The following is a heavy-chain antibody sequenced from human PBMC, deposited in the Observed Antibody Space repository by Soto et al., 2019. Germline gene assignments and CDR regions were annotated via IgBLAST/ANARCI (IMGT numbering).Heavy chain of an antibody. D-gene: IGHD5-18*01. Sequence: GGSLRLSCAASGFTFSSYSMKWVRQAPGKGLEWVSSISSSSSYIYYADSVKGRFTISRDNAKNSLYLQMNSLRAEDTAVYYCAREAVDTAMGDYYYYGMDVWGQGTTVTVSS. CDR3: AREAVDTAMGDYYYYGMDV. J-gene: IGHJ6*02. CDR1: GFTFSSYS. V-gene: IGHV3-21*01. CDR2: ISSSSSYI.